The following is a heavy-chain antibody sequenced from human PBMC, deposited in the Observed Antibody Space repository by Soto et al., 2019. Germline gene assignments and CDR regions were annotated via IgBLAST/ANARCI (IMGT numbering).Heavy chain of an antibody. J-gene: IGHJ3*01. D-gene: IGHD5-18*01. CDR2: INHSGFT. Sequence: AETRSLTCAVLGGSFSDYYWTWIRQPPGKGLEWIGEINHSGFTSYNPSLKSRLTLLVDTSTKEFSLKLNSVTAADTAASHCVRVTAFMSRVGFDVWGQGTMVTVPS. CDR3: VRVTAFMSRVGFDV. V-gene: IGHV4-34*01. CDR1: GGSFSDYY.